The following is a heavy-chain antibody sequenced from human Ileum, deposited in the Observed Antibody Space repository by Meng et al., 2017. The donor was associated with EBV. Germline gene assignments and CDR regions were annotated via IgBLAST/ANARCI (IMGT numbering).Heavy chain of an antibody. J-gene: IGHJ5*02. CDR3: ARRDTAWFDP. CDR1: GGSITSYSYY. D-gene: IGHD2-21*02. CDR2: IYHTGST. Sequence: QLHLQESEPGLVKPSETLSLTCSVSGGSITSYSYYWGWIRQPPGKGLEWIATIYHTGSTYYNPSLKSRVTISVDTSKNEFSLKVTSVTAADTALYYCARRDTAWFDPWGRGTLVTVSS. V-gene: IGHV4-39*01.